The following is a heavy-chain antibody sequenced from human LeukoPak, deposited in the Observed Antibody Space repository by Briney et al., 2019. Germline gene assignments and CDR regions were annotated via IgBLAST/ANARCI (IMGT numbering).Heavy chain of an antibody. D-gene: IGHD2-15*01. Sequence: GGSLRLSCAASGFTFSSYCMSWVRQAPGKGLEWVANIKQDGSEKYYVDSVKGRLTISRDNAKNSLYLQMNSLRAEDTAVYYCARVARRGVVAATGDFDYWGQGTLVTVSS. CDR1: GFTFSSYC. CDR3: ARVARRGVVAATGDFDY. J-gene: IGHJ4*02. CDR2: IKQDGSEK. V-gene: IGHV3-7*03.